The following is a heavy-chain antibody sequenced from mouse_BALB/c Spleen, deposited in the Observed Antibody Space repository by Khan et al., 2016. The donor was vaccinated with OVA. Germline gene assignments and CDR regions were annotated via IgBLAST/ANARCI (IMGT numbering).Heavy chain of an antibody. CDR2: INPTSGYT. CDR3: TRDRNDY. CDR1: GYTFTTYW. Sequence: QMQLEESGAELAKPGASVKMSCKASGYTFTTYWMHWVKQRPGQGLEWIGYINPTSGYTDYNDKFKDKATLSAKEYSNTDYMQMSSLTSEDDAVYYCTRDRNDYWGQGTTLTVSS. V-gene: IGHV1-7*01. J-gene: IGHJ2*01.